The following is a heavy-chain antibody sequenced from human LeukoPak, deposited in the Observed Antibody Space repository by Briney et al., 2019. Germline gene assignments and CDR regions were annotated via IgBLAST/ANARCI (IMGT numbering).Heavy chain of an antibody. Sequence: GGSLRLSCAVSGFTFSSYAMTWVRQAPGKGLEWVSAISASGGTHYADSVKGRFTISRNNSKNTLFLQMNNLRAEDTAVYYCGSPQYYDFWGGADYWGQGTLVTVSS. CDR2: ISASGGT. CDR1: GFTFSSYA. CDR3: GSPQYYDFWGGADY. D-gene: IGHD3-3*01. V-gene: IGHV3-23*01. J-gene: IGHJ4*02.